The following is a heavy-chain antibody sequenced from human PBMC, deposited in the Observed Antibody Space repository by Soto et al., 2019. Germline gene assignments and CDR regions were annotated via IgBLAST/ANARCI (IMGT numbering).Heavy chain of an antibody. D-gene: IGHD3-10*01. CDR2: IWWDGSKK. CDR1: GFNLITYG. Sequence: LRLSCATSGFNLITYGMHWVRQAPGKGLEWVTVIWWDGSKKYYADSVKGRFTVSRDNSKNTLWLQMNSLSVEDTAVYYCARDYYGSGSQYNPLDFWCQGTLVTVSS. CDR3: ARDYYGSGSQYNPLDF. V-gene: IGHV3-33*01. J-gene: IGHJ4*02.